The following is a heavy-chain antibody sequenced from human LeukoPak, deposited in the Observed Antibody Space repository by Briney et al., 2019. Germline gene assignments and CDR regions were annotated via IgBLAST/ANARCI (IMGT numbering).Heavy chain of an antibody. Sequence: SETLSLTCTVSGGSISSYFWSWIRQPPGKGLEWIGYIYYSGSTNYNPSLKSRVTISVDTSKNQFSLKLSSVTAADTAVYYCARGRGIRSNWFDPWGQGTLVTVSS. J-gene: IGHJ5*02. CDR2: IYYSGST. CDR3: ARGRGIRSNWFDP. V-gene: IGHV4-59*01. CDR1: GGSISSYF. D-gene: IGHD3-16*01.